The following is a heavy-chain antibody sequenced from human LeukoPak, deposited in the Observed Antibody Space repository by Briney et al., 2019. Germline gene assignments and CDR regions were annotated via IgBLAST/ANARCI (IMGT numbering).Heavy chain of an antibody. D-gene: IGHD3-10*01. V-gene: IGHV1-46*03. CDR3: AGDEGSGTYYPPYNCFDP. Sequence: ASVKVSSKASGYTLTQYFIHWVRQAPGQGLEWMAIINPSDASSSQAQKFQDRITMTTDTSPTTVYMELSSLRSEDTAVYYCAGDEGSGTYYPPYNCFDPWAQGTLVTVSS. J-gene: IGHJ5*02. CDR1: GYTLTQYF. CDR2: INPSDASS.